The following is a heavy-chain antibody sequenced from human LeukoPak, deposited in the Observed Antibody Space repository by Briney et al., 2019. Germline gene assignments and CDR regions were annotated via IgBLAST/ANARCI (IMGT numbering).Heavy chain of an antibody. V-gene: IGHV3-23*01. D-gene: IGHD6-19*01. CDR1: GFTFSSNA. CDR2: ISGSGGST. Sequence: GGSLRLSCAASGFTFSSNAMSWVRQAPGKGLEWVSAISGSGGSTYYADSVKGRFTISRDNSKNTLYLQMNSLRAEDTAVYYCAKRGTSSGWYSFDYWGQGTLVTVSS. CDR3: AKRGTSSGWYSFDY. J-gene: IGHJ4*02.